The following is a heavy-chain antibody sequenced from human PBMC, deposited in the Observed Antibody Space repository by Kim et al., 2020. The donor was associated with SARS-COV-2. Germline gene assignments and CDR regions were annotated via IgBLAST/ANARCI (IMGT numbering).Heavy chain of an antibody. D-gene: IGHD2-8*01. CDR3: AGRHCSNGICYSGLEY. CDR2: ISYDGHSSK. J-gene: IGHJ4*02. Sequence: GGSLRLSCAASGFIFSSYGMHWVRQAPGKGLEWVTAISYDGHSSKFYADSVKGRFTISRDNSKNTLYLQMDSLRADDTAVYYCAGRHCSNGICYSGLEYWGQGTLVTVSS. V-gene: IGHV3-30*03. CDR1: GFIFSSYG.